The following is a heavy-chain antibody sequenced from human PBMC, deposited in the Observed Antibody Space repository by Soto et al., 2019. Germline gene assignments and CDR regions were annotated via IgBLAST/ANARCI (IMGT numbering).Heavy chain of an antibody. J-gene: IGHJ5*02. CDR3: ARETVVGRGNWFDP. CDR1: GGSFSGYY. Sequence: QVQLKESGPGSVKPSETLSLSCTVSGGSFSGYYWSWIRRPPGRGLEWLGYITYTGRTTYNPSLQSRVTISLDRSKSQFSLRMTSVTAADTAVYFCARETVVGRGNWFDPWGQGALVNVSS. D-gene: IGHD1-26*01. V-gene: IGHV4-59*01. CDR2: ITYTGRT.